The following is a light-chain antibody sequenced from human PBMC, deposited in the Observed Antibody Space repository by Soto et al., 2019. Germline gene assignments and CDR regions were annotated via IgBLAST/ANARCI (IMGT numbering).Light chain of an antibody. V-gene: IGLV2-23*01. CDR2: EGS. CDR1: SSDVGSYNV. CDR3: CSYAGTVVL. J-gene: IGLJ2*01. Sequence: QSALTQPASVSGSPGQSITISCTGTSSDVGSYNVVSWYQQYPGKAPKLMIYEGSKRPLGVSHRFSASKSGNTASLTISGLQAEDEADYYCCSYAGTVVLFGGGTKLTVL.